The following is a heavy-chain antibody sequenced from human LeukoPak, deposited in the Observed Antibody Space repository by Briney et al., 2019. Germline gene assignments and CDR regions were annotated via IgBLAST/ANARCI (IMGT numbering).Heavy chain of an antibody. J-gene: IGHJ4*02. CDR3: AKDPHPIMTTVTTSDY. D-gene: IGHD4-17*01. CDR2: ISGSGGST. CDR1: GFTFSCYA. V-gene: IGHV3-23*01. Sequence: PGGSLRLSCAASGFTFSCYAMSWVRQAPGKGLEWVSAISGSGGSTYYADSVKGRFTISRDNSKNTLYLQMNSLRAEDTAVYYCAKDPHPIMTTVTTSDYWGQGTLVTVSS.